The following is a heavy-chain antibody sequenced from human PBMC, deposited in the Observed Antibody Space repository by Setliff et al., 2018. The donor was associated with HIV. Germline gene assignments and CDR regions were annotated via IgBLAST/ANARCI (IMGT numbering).Heavy chain of an antibody. D-gene: IGHD2-15*01. CDR2: IRPSGGST. Sequence: ASVKVSCKASGYTFTSYYIHWVRQAPGQGLEWMGVIRPSGGSTSYAQSFQDRVTMTRDTSTSTVYMELSSLRSEDTAVYYCARVRYCSGGSCYGGEYWFDPCGQGTLVTVSS. J-gene: IGHJ5*02. V-gene: IGHV1-46*01. CDR3: ARVRYCSGGSCYGGEYWFDP. CDR1: GYTFTSYY.